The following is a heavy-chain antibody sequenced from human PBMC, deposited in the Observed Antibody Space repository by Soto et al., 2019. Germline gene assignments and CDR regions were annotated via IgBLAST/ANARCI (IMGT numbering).Heavy chain of an antibody. V-gene: IGHV3-23*01. Sequence: LRLSCVVSGRTFRSYAMSWVRQAPGKGLEWVSGISGGGTGTYYADSVKGQFTISRDPSTTTLFLDMYSLGAEDTAIYYCAKGRKPDHDDGLCAFDSWGQGVLVTVSS. D-gene: IGHD3-3*01. CDR1: GRTFRSYA. J-gene: IGHJ4*02. CDR2: ISGGGTGT. CDR3: AKGRKPDHDDGLCAFDS.